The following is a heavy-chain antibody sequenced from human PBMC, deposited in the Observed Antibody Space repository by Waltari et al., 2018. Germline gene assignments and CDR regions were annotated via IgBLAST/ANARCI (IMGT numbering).Heavy chain of an antibody. CDR1: GGSISSGDYY. CDR3: ARGITVAALDT. CDR2: ISYTWTT. V-gene: IGHV4-30-4*08. J-gene: IGHJ5*02. Sequence: QVQLQESGPGLVKPSQTLSLTCTVSGGSISSGDYYWSWIRQPPGKVMEWIGYISYTWTTHYSPSLRSRVIMSIDTSKTQFSLKLSSVTAADTALYFCARGITVAALDTWGQGTLVTVSS. D-gene: IGHD2-15*01.